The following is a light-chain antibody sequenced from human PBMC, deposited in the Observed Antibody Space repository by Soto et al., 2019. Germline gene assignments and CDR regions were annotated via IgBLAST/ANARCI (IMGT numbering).Light chain of an antibody. V-gene: IGLV2-14*01. CDR1: RSDIVSYNY. Sequence: QSALTQPASVSGSPGQSITISCSGTRSDIVSYNYVAWYQQFPGKTPKILIYGVSIRPSGVSSRFSGSKSGNTASLTISGLQAEDEADYYCISYTGSSTSYVFGSGTKLTVL. CDR3: ISYTGSSTSYV. CDR2: GVS. J-gene: IGLJ1*01.